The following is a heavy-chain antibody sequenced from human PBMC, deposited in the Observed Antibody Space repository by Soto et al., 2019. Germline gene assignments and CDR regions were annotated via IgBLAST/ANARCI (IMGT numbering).Heavy chain of an antibody. CDR1: GDSITSSSHY. Sequence: QLQLQESGPGLVKPSETLSLTCTVSGDSITSSSHYWGWIRQPPGKGLECIANIYYDGNTYYNSSLKSRVAISLDTSKNQFSLRLNSVTAADTAVYYCARSSIEPRVFMYPFDSWGQGTLVTVSS. J-gene: IGHJ4*02. D-gene: IGHD6-6*01. CDR2: IYYDGNT. V-gene: IGHV4-39*01. CDR3: ARSSIEPRVFMYPFDS.